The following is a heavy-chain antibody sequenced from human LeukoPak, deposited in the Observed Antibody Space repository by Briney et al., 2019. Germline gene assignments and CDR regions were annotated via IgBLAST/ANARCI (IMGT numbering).Heavy chain of an antibody. CDR2: IYSGGST. Sequence: GGSLSLSCAASGFTVSSNYMSWVRPAPGKGLEWVSVIYSGGSTYYADSVKGRFTISRDNSKNTLYLQMNSLRAEDTAVYYCARNGGYCSSTSCYYFDYWGQGTLVTVSS. V-gene: IGHV3-66*01. CDR1: GFTVSSNY. CDR3: ARNGGYCSSTSCYYFDY. D-gene: IGHD2-2*01. J-gene: IGHJ4*02.